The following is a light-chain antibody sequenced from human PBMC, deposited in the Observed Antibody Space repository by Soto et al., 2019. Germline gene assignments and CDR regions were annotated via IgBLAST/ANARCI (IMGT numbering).Light chain of an antibody. J-gene: IGLJ1*01. CDR3: CSYAGSYTFPYV. V-gene: IGLV2-11*01. CDR2: DVS. Sequence: QSALTQPRSVSGSPGQSVTISCTGTSSDVGGYNYVSWYQQHPGKAPKLMIYDVSKRPSGVPDRFSGSKSGYTASLTISGLQADDEADYYCCSYAGSYTFPYVFGTGTKVTVL. CDR1: SSDVGGYNY.